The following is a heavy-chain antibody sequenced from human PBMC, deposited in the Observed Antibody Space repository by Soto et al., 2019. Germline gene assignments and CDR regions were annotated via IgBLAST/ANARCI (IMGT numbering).Heavy chain of an antibody. D-gene: IGHD2-21*01. CDR2: INSDGTIS. CDR1: GLTFDTYW. CDR3: ARLSGDHSAFFSYGMDA. V-gene: IGHV3-74*01. Sequence: GGSMRLSCAASGLTFDTYWMNWVRQAPGKEPEWLSGINSDGTISSYADSVKGRFTISRDNARNTLSLQMNSLRADDTAVYYCARLSGDHSAFFSYGMDAWGQGTTVTVSS. J-gene: IGHJ6*02.